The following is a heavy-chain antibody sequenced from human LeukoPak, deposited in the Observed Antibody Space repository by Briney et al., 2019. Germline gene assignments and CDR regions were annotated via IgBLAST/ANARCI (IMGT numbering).Heavy chain of an antibody. CDR3: AKDITGTTELPYYFDY. CDR2: ISGSGGST. CDR1: GFTFSSYA. J-gene: IGHJ4*02. V-gene: IGHV3-23*01. Sequence: PGGSLRLSCAASGFTFSSYAMSWVRQAPGKGLEWVSAISGSGGSTYYADSVKGRFTISRDNSKNTLYLQMNSLRAEDTAVYYCAKDITGTTELPYYFDYWGQGTLVTVSS. D-gene: IGHD1-7*01.